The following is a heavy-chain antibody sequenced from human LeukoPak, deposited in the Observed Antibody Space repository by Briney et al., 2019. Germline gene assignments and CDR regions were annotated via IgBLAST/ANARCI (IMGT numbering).Heavy chain of an antibody. V-gene: IGHV4/OR15-8*02. Sequence: PSETLSLTCGVSGGSISGTNWWSWVRQPPGQGLEWIGEISLAGQTNYNPSLNGRVTMSLDKSSNQLSLHLTSVTAADTATYFCSRESGPFCPFGYWGQGALVIVSS. J-gene: IGHJ4*02. CDR3: SRESGPFCPFGY. D-gene: IGHD1-26*01. CDR2: ISLAGQT. CDR1: GGSISGTNW.